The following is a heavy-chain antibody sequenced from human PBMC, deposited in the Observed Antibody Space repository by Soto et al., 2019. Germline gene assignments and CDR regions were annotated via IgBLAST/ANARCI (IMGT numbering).Heavy chain of an antibody. D-gene: IGHD2-2*01. CDR1: GFTFSTYG. V-gene: IGHV3-30*18. Sequence: QVQLVESGGGVVQPGRSLRLSCAASGFTFSTYGMHWVRQAPGKGLEWVAVISYDGSNKYYADSVKGRFTISIDNSKNTLYLQMHSLRAEDTAVYYCAKDDCISTSCYCFDYWGQGTLVTVSS. CDR3: AKDDCISTSCYCFDY. CDR2: ISYDGSNK. J-gene: IGHJ4*02.